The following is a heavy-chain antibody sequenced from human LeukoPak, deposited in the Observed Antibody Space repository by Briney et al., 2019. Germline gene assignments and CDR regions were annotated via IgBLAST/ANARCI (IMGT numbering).Heavy chain of an antibody. V-gene: IGHV3-23*01. CDR2: ISGSGDST. CDR1: GFTFSSYA. Sequence: GGSLRLSCAASGFTFSSYAMSWVRQAPGKGLEWVSAISGSGDSTYYADSVKGWFTISRDNSKNTLYLQMNSLRAEDTAVYYRAKDPGHYFDYWGQGTLVTVSS. J-gene: IGHJ4*02. CDR3: AKDPGHYFDY. D-gene: IGHD7-27*01.